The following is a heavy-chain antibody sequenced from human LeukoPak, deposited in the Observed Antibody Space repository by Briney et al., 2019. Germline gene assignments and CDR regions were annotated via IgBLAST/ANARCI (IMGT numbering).Heavy chain of an antibody. V-gene: IGHV4-38-2*02. CDR3: ARERVGIAVAVGY. Sequence: SETLSLTCTVSGGSISSYYWNWIRQPPGKGLEWIGSIYHSGSTYYNPSLKSRVTISVDTSKNQFSLKLSSVTAADTAVYYCARERVGIAVAVGYWGQGTLVTVSS. CDR1: GGSISSYY. CDR2: IYHSGST. D-gene: IGHD6-19*01. J-gene: IGHJ4*02.